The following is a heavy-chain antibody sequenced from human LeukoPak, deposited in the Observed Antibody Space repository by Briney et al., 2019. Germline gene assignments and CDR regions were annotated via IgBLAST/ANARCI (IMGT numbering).Heavy chain of an antibody. CDR1: GGSISSYY. V-gene: IGHV4-59*08. CDR2: IYYSGST. J-gene: IGHJ4*02. D-gene: IGHD3-16*01. CDR3: ARLGKFGFKLFDY. Sequence: SETLSLTCTVSGGSISSYYWSWIRQPPGKGLEWIGYIYYSGSTNYNPSLKSRVTISVDTSTNQFSLKLSSVTAADTAVYYCARLGKFGFKLFDYWGQGILVTVSS.